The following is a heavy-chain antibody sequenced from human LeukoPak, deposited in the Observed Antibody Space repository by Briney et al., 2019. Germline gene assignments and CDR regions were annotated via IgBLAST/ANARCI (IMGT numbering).Heavy chain of an antibody. CDR3: ATGGQWLAFDY. CDR2: INTDGRTT. D-gene: IGHD6-19*01. Sequence: GGSLRLSCAASGFTFSSYWMNWVRQVPGKGLVWVAHINTDGRTTTYADSVRGRFTVARDNAKNTLYLEMNRLRADDTAVYYCATGGQWLAFDYWGQGTLVTVSS. CDR1: GFTFSSYW. J-gene: IGHJ4*02. V-gene: IGHV3-74*01.